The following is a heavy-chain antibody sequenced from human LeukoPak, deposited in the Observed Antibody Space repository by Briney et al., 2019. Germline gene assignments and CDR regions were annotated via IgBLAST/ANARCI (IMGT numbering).Heavy chain of an antibody. J-gene: IGHJ6*03. CDR2: IYYSGST. CDR3: ARVYYDFWSGHRTNYYMDV. CDR1: GGSLSSSSYY. Sequence: SETLSLTCTVSGGSLSSSSYYWRWVRQPPGKGLEWIGYIYYSGSTNYNPSLKSRVTISVDTSKNQFSLKLSSVTAADRAVYYCARVYYDFWSGHRTNYYMDVWGKGTTVTVSS. D-gene: IGHD3-3*01. V-gene: IGHV4-61*01.